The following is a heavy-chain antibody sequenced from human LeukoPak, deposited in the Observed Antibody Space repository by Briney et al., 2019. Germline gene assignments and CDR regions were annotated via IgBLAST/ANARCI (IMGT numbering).Heavy chain of an antibody. Sequence: PGGSLRLSCAASAFTFSSYSMNWVRQAPGKGLEWVSSISSSSSYIYYADSVKGRFTISRDNAKNSLYLQMNSLRAEDTAVYYCASGADFWSGPNWFDPRGQGTLVTVSS. CDR3: ASGADFWSGPNWFDP. D-gene: IGHD3-3*01. V-gene: IGHV3-21*01. J-gene: IGHJ5*02. CDR2: ISSSSSYI. CDR1: AFTFSSYS.